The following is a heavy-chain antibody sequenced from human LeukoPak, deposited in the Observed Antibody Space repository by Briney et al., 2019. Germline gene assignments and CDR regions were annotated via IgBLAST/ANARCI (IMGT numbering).Heavy chain of an antibody. J-gene: IGHJ5*02. D-gene: IGHD3-10*01. CDR2: ISAYNGNT. Sequence: ASVKVSCKASGYTFTSYGISWVRQAPGQGLEWMGWISAYNGNTNYAQKLQGRVTMTTDTSTSTAYMELRSLRSDDTAVYYCARGGGPNYYGSGSYYFGGWFDPWGQGTLVTVSS. CDR1: GYTFTSYG. V-gene: IGHV1-18*01. CDR3: ARGGGPNYYGSGSYYFGGWFDP.